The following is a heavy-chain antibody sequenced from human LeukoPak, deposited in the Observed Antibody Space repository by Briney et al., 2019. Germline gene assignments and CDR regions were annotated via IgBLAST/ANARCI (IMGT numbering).Heavy chain of an antibody. CDR3: ARDPGFSSFDY. CDR1: TLTFSTYW. V-gene: IGHV3-7*01. D-gene: IGHD3-3*02. Sequence: PGGSLRLSCAASTLTFSTYWMTWVRQTPGKGLEFVANINQDGSVKNYVGSVKGRFTISRDNAKNSLYLQKNSLRADDTAVYYCARDPGFSSFDYWGQGTLVTVSS. J-gene: IGHJ4*02. CDR2: INQDGSVK.